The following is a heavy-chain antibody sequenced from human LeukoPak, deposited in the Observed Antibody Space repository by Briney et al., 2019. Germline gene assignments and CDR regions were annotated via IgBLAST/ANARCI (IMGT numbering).Heavy chain of an antibody. J-gene: IGHJ3*02. CDR1: GFTFSSYS. V-gene: IGHV3-21*01. Sequence: GGSLRLSCAASGFTFSSYSMNWVRQAPGKGLEWVSSISSSSSYIYYADSVKGRFTISRDNAKNSLYLQMNSLRAEDTAVYYCASTIVVVVAASEAFDIWGQGTMVTVSS. CDR2: ISSSSSYI. CDR3: ASTIVVVVAASEAFDI. D-gene: IGHD2-15*01.